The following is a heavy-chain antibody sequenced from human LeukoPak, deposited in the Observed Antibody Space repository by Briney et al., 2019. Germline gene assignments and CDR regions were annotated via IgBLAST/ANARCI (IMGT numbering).Heavy chain of an antibody. CDR3: ARRGYGSGSYYNPKPFDY. Sequence: GESLKISRKGSGYSFTSYWIGWVRQMPGKGLEWMGIIYPGDSDTRYSPSFQGQVTISADKSISTAYLQWSSLKASDTPMYYCARRGYGSGSYYNPKPFDYWGQGTLVTVSS. J-gene: IGHJ4*02. V-gene: IGHV5-51*01. D-gene: IGHD3-10*01. CDR2: IYPGDSDT. CDR1: GYSFTSYW.